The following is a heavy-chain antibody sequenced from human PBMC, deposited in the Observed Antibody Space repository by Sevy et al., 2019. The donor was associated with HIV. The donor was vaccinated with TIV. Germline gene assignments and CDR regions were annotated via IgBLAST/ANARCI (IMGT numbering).Heavy chain of an antibody. CDR3: AKDGRGYDDDTRDYYDTSDYYQNGGMDV. CDR1: GFRFSNYA. CDR2: ISHDGSDH. D-gene: IGHD3-22*01. Sequence: GGSLRLSCSASGFRFSNYAVHWVRQAPGKGLEWVARISHDGSDHYYADSVKGRFSISRENSKNTLYLQMNSLRREDTAGYYCAKDGRGYDDDTRDYYDTSDYYQNGGMDVCGQGTTVTVSS. V-gene: IGHV3-30*18. J-gene: IGHJ6*02.